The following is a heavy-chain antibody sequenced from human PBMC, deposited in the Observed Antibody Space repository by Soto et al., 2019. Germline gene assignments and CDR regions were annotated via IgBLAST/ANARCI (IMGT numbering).Heavy chain of an antibody. CDR3: ARGGGYESSDYYYEY. J-gene: IGHJ4*02. CDR2: IIPISGTT. CDR1: GGTFSTNA. Sequence: SVKVSCKASGGTFSTNAIIWVRQAPGHGLEWMGGIIPISGTTNYTQKFQGRVTITADEPTRTAYMDLRSLRSEDTAVYYCARGGGYESSDYYYEYWGQGTLVTVSS. D-gene: IGHD3-22*01. V-gene: IGHV1-69*13.